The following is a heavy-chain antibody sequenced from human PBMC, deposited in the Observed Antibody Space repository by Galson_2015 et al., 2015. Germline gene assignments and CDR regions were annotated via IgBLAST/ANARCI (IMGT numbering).Heavy chain of an antibody. CDR3: ARDLSGYGYYFDY. CDR1: GGSIGSGTHY. J-gene: IGHJ4*02. Sequence: TLSLTCTVSGGSIGSGTHYWSWFRQYPGKGLEWIGYFYYSGNTYYNPSLKSRVIISAGTSKNQFSLKLSSVTAADTAVYYCARDLSGYGYYFDYWGQGTLVTVSS. CDR2: FYYSGNT. D-gene: IGHD5-12*01. V-gene: IGHV4-31*03.